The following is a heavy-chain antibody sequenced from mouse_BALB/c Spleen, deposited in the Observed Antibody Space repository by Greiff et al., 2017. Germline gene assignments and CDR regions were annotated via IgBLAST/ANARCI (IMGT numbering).Heavy chain of an antibody. Sequence: VQLQQSGAELVRPGALVKLSCKASGFNIKDYYMHWVKQRPEQGLEWIGWIDPENGNTIYDPKFQGKASITADTSSNTAYLQLSSLTSEDTAVYYCAPMTPMDYWGQGTSVTVAS. CDR3: APMTPMDY. D-gene: IGHD2-3*01. J-gene: IGHJ4*01. CDR2: IDPENGNT. CDR1: GFNIKDYY. V-gene: IGHV14-1*02.